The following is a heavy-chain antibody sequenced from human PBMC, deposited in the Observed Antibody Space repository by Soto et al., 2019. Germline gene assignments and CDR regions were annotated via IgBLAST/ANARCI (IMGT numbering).Heavy chain of an antibody. J-gene: IGHJ4*02. CDR2: IYTNAGGST. V-gene: IGHV3-53*01. CDR3: ARDKSPAEMAFGF. D-gene: IGHD3-3*01. CDR1: GFTVSNNY. Sequence: GGSLRLSCAASGFTVSNNYMSWVRQAPGKGLEWVSIIYTNAGGSTYYADSVRGRFTISRDNSKNTLYLQLNSLRAEDTAVYCCARDKSPAEMAFGFWGQGTLVTVYS.